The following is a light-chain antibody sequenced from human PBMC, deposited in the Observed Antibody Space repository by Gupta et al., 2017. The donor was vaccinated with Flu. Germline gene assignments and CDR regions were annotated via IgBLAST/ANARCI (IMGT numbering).Light chain of an antibody. J-gene: IGKJ2*01. V-gene: IGKV3-15*01. CDR3: QHYRHWHL. Sequence: EIVLTQSPATLSVSPGERVILSCRASESVSGNLAWYQRKPGQPPRLIIYGASNRAAGVPARFSGSGSGTDFTLTISSLQSEDSAIYDWQHYRHWHLFGQGTRLEVK. CDR2: GAS. CDR1: ESVSGN.